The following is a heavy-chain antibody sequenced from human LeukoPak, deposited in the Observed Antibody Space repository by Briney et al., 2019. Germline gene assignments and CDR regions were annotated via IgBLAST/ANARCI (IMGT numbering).Heavy chain of an antibody. Sequence: GGSLRLSCAASGFTFTNHDMHWVRQETGRGLEWVSAINPAGRTYYADSVRGRFIISRENAKNSFYLQLNSLRVEDTAIYYCAREGSDEFADIWGQGTFVTVSS. D-gene: IGHD3-10*01. CDR3: AREGSDEFADI. CDR2: INPAGRT. V-gene: IGHV3-13*01. J-gene: IGHJ3*02. CDR1: GFTFTNHD.